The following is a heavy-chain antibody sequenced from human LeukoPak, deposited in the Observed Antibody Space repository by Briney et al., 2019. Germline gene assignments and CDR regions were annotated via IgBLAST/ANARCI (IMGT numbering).Heavy chain of an antibody. J-gene: IGHJ5*02. Sequence: SVKVSCKASGGTFSSYAISWVRQAPGQGLEWMGEIIPIFGTANYAQKFQGRVTITTDESTSTAYMELSSLRSEDTAVYYCAREPPQSSSGWHNWFDPWGQGTLVTVSS. V-gene: IGHV1-69*05. CDR1: GGTFSSYA. D-gene: IGHD6-19*01. CDR3: AREPPQSSSGWHNWFDP. CDR2: IIPIFGTA.